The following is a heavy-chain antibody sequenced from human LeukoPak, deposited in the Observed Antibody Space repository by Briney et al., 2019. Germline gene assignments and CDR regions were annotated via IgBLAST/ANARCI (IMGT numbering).Heavy chain of an antibody. CDR3: ARDYSGSYSELGILDY. J-gene: IGHJ4*02. V-gene: IGHV3-7*01. Sequence: GGSLRLSCAASGFTFSSYWMSWVRRAPGKGLEWVANIKQDGSEKYYVDSVKGRFTISRDNAKNSLYLQMNSLRAEDTAVYYCARDYSGSYSELGILDYWGQGTLVTVSS. CDR1: GFTFSSYW. CDR2: IKQDGSEK. D-gene: IGHD1-26*01.